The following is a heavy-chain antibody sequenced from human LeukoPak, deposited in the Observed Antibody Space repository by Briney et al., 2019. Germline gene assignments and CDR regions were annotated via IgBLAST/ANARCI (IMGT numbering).Heavy chain of an antibody. Sequence: PSETLSLTCTVSGYSISSGYYWGWIRQPPGKGLEWIGSIYHSGSTYYNPSLKSRVTISVDKSKNQFSLKLSSVTAADTAVYYCAREARLGQLVRGDYWGQGTLVTVTS. V-gene: IGHV4-38-2*02. CDR2: IYHSGST. J-gene: IGHJ4*02. CDR1: GYSISSGYY. CDR3: AREARLGQLVRGDY. D-gene: IGHD6-6*01.